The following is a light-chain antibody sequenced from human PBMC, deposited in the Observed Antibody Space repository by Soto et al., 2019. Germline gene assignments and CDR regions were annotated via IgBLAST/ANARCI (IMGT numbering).Light chain of an antibody. J-gene: IGKJ3*01. CDR1: QSVAANY. V-gene: IGKV3-20*01. CDR3: HQYGTAPLT. CDR2: GAS. Sequence: ESALTQYTGTLSFSPGERATLSCRASQSVAANYLAWYQQKRGQAPRLLIYGASSRATGIPDRFSGSGSGTDFTLTISRLEPEDFSVYYCHQYGTAPLTFGPGTKDDI.